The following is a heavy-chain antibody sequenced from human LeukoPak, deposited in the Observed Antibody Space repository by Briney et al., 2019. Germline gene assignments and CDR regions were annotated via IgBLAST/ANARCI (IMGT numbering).Heavy chain of an antibody. Sequence: GGSLRLSCAASGFTVSSNYMSWVRQAPGKGLEWVSVIYSGGKTNYADSVRGRFTISRDISKNTLYLQMNSLRAEDTAVYYCANRRGTQVLGNNIDIWGQGTLVTVSS. J-gene: IGHJ3*02. CDR1: GFTVSSNY. CDR3: ANRRGTQVLGNNIDI. V-gene: IGHV3-53*01. D-gene: IGHD1-1*01. CDR2: IYSGGKT.